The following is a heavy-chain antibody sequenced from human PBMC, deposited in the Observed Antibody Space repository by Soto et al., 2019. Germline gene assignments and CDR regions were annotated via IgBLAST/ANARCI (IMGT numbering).Heavy chain of an antibody. D-gene: IGHD4-17*01. J-gene: IGHJ4*02. Sequence: VASVKVSCKASGGTFSSYAISWVRQAPGQGLEWMGGIIPIFGTANYAQKFQGRVTITADESTSTAYMELSSLRSEDTAVYYCARPPSTVTTLQPFDYWGQGALVTVSS. V-gene: IGHV1-69*13. CDR2: IIPIFGTA. CDR3: ARPPSTVTTLQPFDY. CDR1: GGTFSSYA.